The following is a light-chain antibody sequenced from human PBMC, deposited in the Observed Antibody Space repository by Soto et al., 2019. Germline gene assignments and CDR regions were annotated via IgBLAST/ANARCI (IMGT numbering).Light chain of an antibody. J-gene: IGKJ3*01. CDR1: QSISSY. Sequence: DIQMTQSPSSLSASVGDRVTITCRASQSISSYLNWYQQKPGKAPKLLMYAASSLQSGVPSRFSGSGSGTDFTLTISSLQPEDFASYYCQQSYSTPFTFGPGTKVKIK. V-gene: IGKV1-39*01. CDR3: QQSYSTPFT. CDR2: AAS.